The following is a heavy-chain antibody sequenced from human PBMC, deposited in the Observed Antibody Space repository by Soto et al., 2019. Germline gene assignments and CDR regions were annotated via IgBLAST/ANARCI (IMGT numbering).Heavy chain of an antibody. CDR3: ACIFSGGYGYGFYYYGMDV. Sequence: SENLSLTCTVSGLSMTSSSYCWRWPRQPPGKGLEWIGSIYYSGSTYYNPSLKSRVTISVDTSKNQFSLKLSSVTAADTAVYYCACIFSGGYGYGFYYYGMDVWGQGTTVS. V-gene: IGHV4-39*01. D-gene: IGHD5-18*01. J-gene: IGHJ6*02. CDR1: GLSMTSSSYC. CDR2: IYYSGST.